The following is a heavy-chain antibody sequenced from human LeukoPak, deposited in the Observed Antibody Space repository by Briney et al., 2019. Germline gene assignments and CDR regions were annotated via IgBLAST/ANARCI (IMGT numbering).Heavy chain of an antibody. V-gene: IGHV5-51*01. CDR2: IYPGDSDT. CDR3: ARLYSGSYSPHYYYYMDV. Sequence: GESLKISCKGSGYSFTSYWIGWVRQMPGKGLEWMGIIYPGDSDTRYSPSFQGQVTISADKSISTAYLQWSSLKASDTAMYYCARLYSGSYSPHYYYYMDVWGKGTTVTVSS. D-gene: IGHD1-26*01. J-gene: IGHJ6*03. CDR1: GYSFTSYW.